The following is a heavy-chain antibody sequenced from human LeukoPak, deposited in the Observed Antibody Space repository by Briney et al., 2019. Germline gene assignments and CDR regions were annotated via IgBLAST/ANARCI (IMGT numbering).Heavy chain of an antibody. V-gene: IGHV1-8*03. CDR3: ARGRQQWLVRGSWFDP. D-gene: IGHD6-19*01. Sequence: GASVKVSCKASGYTFTSYDINWVRQATGQGLEWMGWMNPNSGNTGYAQKFQGSVTITRNTSISTAYMELSSLRSEDTAVYYCARGRQQWLVRGSWFDPWGQGTLVTVSS. CDR2: MNPNSGNT. CDR1: GYTFTSYD. J-gene: IGHJ5*02.